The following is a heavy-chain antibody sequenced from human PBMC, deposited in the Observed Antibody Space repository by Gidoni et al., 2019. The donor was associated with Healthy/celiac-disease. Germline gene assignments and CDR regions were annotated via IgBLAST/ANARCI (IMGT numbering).Heavy chain of an antibody. CDR1: GFTFSSYA. J-gene: IGHJ4*02. CDR2: ISGSGGST. Sequence: EVQLLESGGGLVQPGGSLRLSCAASGFTFSSYAMSWVRQAPGKGLEWVSAISGSGGSTYYADSVKGRFTISRDNSKKTLYLQMNSLRAEDTAVYYCAKTPSSIAVADTQSHRRGQGTLVTVSS. CDR3: AKTPSSIAVADTQSHR. V-gene: IGHV3-23*01. D-gene: IGHD6-19*01.